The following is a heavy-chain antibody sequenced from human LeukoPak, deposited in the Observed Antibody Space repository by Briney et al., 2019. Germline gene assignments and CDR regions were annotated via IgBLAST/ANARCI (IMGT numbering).Heavy chain of an antibody. CDR3: ARRPNYYDSSGYRPYYGMDV. J-gene: IGHJ6*02. CDR1: GGSISSSSYY. Sequence: SVTLSLTCTVSGGSISSSSYYWGWLRQPPGKGLEWIGSIYYSGSTYYNPSLKSPVTISVDTSKNQFSLKLSSVTAADTAVYYCARRPNYYDSSGYRPYYGMDVWGQGTTVTVSS. D-gene: IGHD3-22*01. CDR2: IYYSGST. V-gene: IGHV4-39*01.